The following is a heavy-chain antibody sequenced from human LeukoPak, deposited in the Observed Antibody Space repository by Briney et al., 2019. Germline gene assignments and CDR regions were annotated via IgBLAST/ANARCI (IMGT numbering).Heavy chain of an antibody. CDR3: ARELKTVAGTGY. V-gene: IGHV4-59*08. CDR2: IYHSGST. CDR1: GGSISSYY. D-gene: IGHD6-19*01. Sequence: PSETLSLTCTVSGGSISSYYWSWIRQPPGKGLEWIGSIYHSGSTYYNPSLKSRVTISVDTSKNQFSLKLSSVSAADTAVYYCARELKTVAGTGYWGQGTLVTVSS. J-gene: IGHJ4*02.